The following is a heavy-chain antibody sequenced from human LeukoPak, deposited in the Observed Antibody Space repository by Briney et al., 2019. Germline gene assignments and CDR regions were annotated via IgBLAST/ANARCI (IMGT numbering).Heavy chain of an antibody. CDR3: ARGVEQWLVPHYFDY. D-gene: IGHD6-19*01. Sequence: SETLSLTCAVYGGSFSGYYWSWIRQPPGKGLEWIGEINHSGSTNYNPSLKGRVTISVDTSKNQFSLKLSSVTAADTAAYYCARGVEQWLVPHYFDYWGQGTLVTVSS. CDR2: INHSGST. CDR1: GGSFSGYY. V-gene: IGHV4-34*01. J-gene: IGHJ4*02.